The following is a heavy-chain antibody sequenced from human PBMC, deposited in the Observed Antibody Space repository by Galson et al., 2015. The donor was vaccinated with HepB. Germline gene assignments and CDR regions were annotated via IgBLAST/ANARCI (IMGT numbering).Heavy chain of an antibody. CDR2: VDSGGTST. CDR3: ARGGGFFDY. V-gene: IGHV3-74*01. D-gene: IGHD3-16*01. CDR1: GFTFSSYW. Sequence: SLRLSCAASGFTFSSYWMHWVRQAPGKGLVWVSRVDSGGTSTSYADSVKGRFTISKDNAKNTLYLQMNSLRAEDAAVYYCARGGGFFDYWGQGTLVTVSS. J-gene: IGHJ4*02.